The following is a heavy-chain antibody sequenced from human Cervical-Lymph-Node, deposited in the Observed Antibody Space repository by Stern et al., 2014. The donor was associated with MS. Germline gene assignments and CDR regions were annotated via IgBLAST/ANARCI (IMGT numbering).Heavy chain of an antibody. CDR1: GFIFRNSG. CDR3: TRDPRGYCSGGSCYQGFFDS. CDR2: VWQDGRNK. V-gene: IGHV3-33*01. D-gene: IGHD2-15*01. J-gene: IGHJ4*02. Sequence: AQLVESGGGVVQPGRSLRLSCSASGFIFRNSGMHWVRQAPGKGLEWVAVVWQDGRNKYYADSVKGRFTISRDNSNNMVDLQMNSLRVEDMGIYYCTRDPRGYCSGGSCYQGFFDSWGRGTLVTVSS.